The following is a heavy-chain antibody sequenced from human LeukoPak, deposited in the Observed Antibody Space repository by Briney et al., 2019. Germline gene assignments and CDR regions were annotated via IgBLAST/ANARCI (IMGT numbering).Heavy chain of an antibody. D-gene: IGHD3-10*01. Sequence: GGSLRLSCAASGFTVSSNYMSWVRQAPGKGLEWVSVIYSGGGTYYADSVKGRFTISRDNSKNTLYLQMNSLRAEDTAVYYCARSPKGYYYGSGSSYGMDVWGQGTTVTVSS. CDR2: IYSGGGT. J-gene: IGHJ6*02. CDR3: ARSPKGYYYGSGSSYGMDV. CDR1: GFTVSSNY. V-gene: IGHV3-66*01.